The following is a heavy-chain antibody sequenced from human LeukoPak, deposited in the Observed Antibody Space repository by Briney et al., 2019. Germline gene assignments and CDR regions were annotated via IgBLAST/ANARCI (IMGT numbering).Heavy chain of an antibody. D-gene: IGHD4-23*01. CDR1: GFTFSSYA. CDR3: AREVSPRWSGWYFDL. CDR2: ISYDGSNK. J-gene: IGHJ2*01. Sequence: GRSLRLSCAASGFTFSSYAMHWVRQAPGKGLEWVAVISYDGSNKYYADSVKGRFTISRDNSKNTLYLQMNSLRAEDTAVYYCAREVSPRWSGWYFDLWGRGTLVTVSS. V-gene: IGHV3-30-3*01.